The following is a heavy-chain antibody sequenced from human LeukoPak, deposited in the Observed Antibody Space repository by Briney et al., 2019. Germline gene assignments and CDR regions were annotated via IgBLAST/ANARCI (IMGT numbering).Heavy chain of an antibody. CDR2: IYSGGST. J-gene: IGHJ4*02. Sequence: GGSLRLSCAASGFTLSSSYMSWVRQAPGKGLEWVSLIYSGGSTYYAVCVKGRFTISRDNSKNTPFLQMNSLRAEDTAVYYCARNSYYYDSSGYYFDYWGQGTLVSVSS. D-gene: IGHD3-22*01. V-gene: IGHV3-53*01. CDR1: GFTLSSSY. CDR3: ARNSYYYDSSGYYFDY.